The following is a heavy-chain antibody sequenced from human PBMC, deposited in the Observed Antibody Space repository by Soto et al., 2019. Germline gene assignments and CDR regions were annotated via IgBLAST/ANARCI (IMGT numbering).Heavy chain of an antibody. CDR3: ERETLNYGFAFDV. CDR2: ISWNGANT. Sequence: GGSLRLSCAASGFIFDDYNMHWVRQGPGKGLEWVSFISWNGANTFYSDSVKGRFTISRDSSKKSVSLEINSLRSEDTALYYFERETLNYGFAFDVWGQGTTVTVSS. CDR1: GFIFDDYN. V-gene: IGHV3-43*01. J-gene: IGHJ6*02. D-gene: IGHD3-16*01.